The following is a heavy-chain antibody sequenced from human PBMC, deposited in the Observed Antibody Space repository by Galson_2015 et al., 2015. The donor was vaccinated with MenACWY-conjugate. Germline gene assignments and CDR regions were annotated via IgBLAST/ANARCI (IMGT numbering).Heavy chain of an antibody. J-gene: IGHJ4*02. Sequence: SLRLSCAASGFTVSTSYMTWVRQAPGKGLEWVSVVYSGGSTYYADSVKGRFTISRDTSKNTLYLQMNRLRAEDTAVYYCARLGGNYRTTSHFDYWGQGTLVTVSS. V-gene: IGHV3-53*01. CDR1: GFTVSTSY. CDR3: ARLGGNYRTTSHFDY. CDR2: VYSGGST. D-gene: IGHD1-26*01.